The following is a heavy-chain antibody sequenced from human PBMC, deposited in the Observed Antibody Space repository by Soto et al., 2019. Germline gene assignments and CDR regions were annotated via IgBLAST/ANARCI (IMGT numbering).Heavy chain of an antibody. CDR2: ISDYNGNR. J-gene: IGHJ5*02. Sequence: QVQLVQSGAEVKKPGATVRGSCKTSGYTFTSYGIPLVRQAPGQGLAWMGWISDYNGNRNCAQSIQGRVTMTTDTSTTTADMELRSLESADTAVYYCARVSPASRAADPWGQGTLITVS. CDR3: ARVSPASRAADP. D-gene: IGHD6-13*01. V-gene: IGHV1-18*01. CDR1: GYTFTSYG.